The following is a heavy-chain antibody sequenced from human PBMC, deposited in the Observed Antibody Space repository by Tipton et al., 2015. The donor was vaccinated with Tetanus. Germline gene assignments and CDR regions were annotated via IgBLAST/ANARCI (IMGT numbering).Heavy chain of an antibody. CDR1: RGPISSYY. J-gene: IGHJ4*02. V-gene: IGHV4-4*07. D-gene: IGHD5-24*01. CDR2: ISNGNT. Sequence: TLSLTCTVSRGPISSYYWSWIRQPAGKGLEWIGHISNGNTDYAPSLKSRLTLSVDTSKNQISLNLRSVTAADAGIYYCARGITDGYNRRFDYWGQGILVIVSS. CDR3: ARGITDGYNRRFDY.